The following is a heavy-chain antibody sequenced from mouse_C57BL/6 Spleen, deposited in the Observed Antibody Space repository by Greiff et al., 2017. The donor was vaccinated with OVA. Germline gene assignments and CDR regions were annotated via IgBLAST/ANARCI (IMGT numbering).Heavy chain of an antibody. CDR3: ARDLSHSTTVVGDY. D-gene: IGHD1-1*01. J-gene: IGHJ2*01. V-gene: IGHV3-6*01. CDR1: GYSITSGYY. Sequence: EVKLMESGPGLVKPSQSLSLTCSVTGYSITSGYYWNWIRQFPGNKLEWMGYISYDGSNNYNPSLKNRISITRDTSKNQFFLKLNSVTTEDTATYYCARDLSHSTTVVGDYWGQGTTLTVSS. CDR2: ISYDGSN.